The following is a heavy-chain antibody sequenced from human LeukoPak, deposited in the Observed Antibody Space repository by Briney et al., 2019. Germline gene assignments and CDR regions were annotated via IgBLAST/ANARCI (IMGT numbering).Heavy chain of an antibody. J-gene: IGHJ6*02. CDR1: GYTFTGYC. CDR2: INPSGGST. D-gene: IGHD2-2*01. V-gene: IGHV1-46*01. Sequence: GASVKVSCKASGYTFTGYCMQWVRQAPGQGLEWMGLINPSGGSTSYAQKFQGRVTMTRDTSTSTVYMELSSLRSEDTALYYCARFSRYCSSTSCYLYGMDVWGQGTTVTVSS. CDR3: ARFSRYCSSTSCYLYGMDV.